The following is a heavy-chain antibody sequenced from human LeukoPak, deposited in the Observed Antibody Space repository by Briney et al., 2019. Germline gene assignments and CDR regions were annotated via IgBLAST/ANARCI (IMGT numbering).Heavy chain of an antibody. Sequence: AAVKVSCKASGYTXXXXXMHWXXXXXGQGXEWMGIINPSGGSTSXXXKFQGRVTMTRDTSTSTVYIELSSLRAEDTAVYYCAKDASSGWYVDGCMDVWGKGTTVTVSS. CDR2: INPSGGST. CDR3: AKDASSGWYVDGCMDV. V-gene: IGHV1-46*01. CDR1: GYTXXXXX. J-gene: IGHJ6*04. D-gene: IGHD6-19*01.